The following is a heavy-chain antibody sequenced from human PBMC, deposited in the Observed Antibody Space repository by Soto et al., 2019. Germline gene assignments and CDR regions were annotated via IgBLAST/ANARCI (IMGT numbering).Heavy chain of an antibody. CDR1: GFTFSSYA. CDR2: ISYDGSNK. J-gene: IGHJ4*02. D-gene: IGHD3-9*01. CDR3: AKDDILTGYSFGNFDY. Sequence: GGSRRLSCAASGFTFSSYAMHWVRQAPGKGLEWVAVISYDGSNKYYADTVKGRFTISRDNTKNTLNLQINNLRAEDTAVYYCAKDDILTGYSFGNFDYWGQGTLVTVSS. V-gene: IGHV3-30*04.